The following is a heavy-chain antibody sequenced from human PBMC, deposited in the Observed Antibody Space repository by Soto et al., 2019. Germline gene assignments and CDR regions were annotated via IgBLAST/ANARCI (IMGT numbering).Heavy chain of an antibody. D-gene: IGHD2-2*02. Sequence: TPETLSLTGTVPGGSISSGDYYWSWIRQPPGKGREWIGYIDYTGSTYYNPSLKSRVTISVDTSKNQFSLKLSSVTAADTAVYYCAREVTAAIRLGWFDPWGQGTLVTVSS. J-gene: IGHJ5*02. CDR3: AREVTAAIRLGWFDP. CDR2: IDYTGST. V-gene: IGHV4-30-4*01. CDR1: GGSISSGDYY.